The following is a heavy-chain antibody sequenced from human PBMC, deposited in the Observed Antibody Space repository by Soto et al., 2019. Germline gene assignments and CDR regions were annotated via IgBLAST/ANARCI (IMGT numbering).Heavy chain of an antibody. CDR1: GYTFTGYY. J-gene: IGHJ6*02. D-gene: IGHD1-7*01. Sequence: ASVKVSCKASGYTFTGYYMHWVRQAPGQGLEWMGWINPNSGGTNYAQKFQGWVTMTRDTSISTAYMELSRLRSDDTAVYYCARSRITGTTGYYYGMDVWGQGSKVTVSS. V-gene: IGHV1-2*04. CDR3: ARSRITGTTGYYYGMDV. CDR2: INPNSGGT.